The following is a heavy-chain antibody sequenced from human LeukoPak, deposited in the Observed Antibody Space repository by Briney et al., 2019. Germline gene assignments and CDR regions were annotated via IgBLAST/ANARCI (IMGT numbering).Heavy chain of an antibody. CDR1: GGSISSSSYY. J-gene: IGHJ5*02. CDR3: ARRVGVTATHNWFDP. D-gene: IGHD2-21*02. V-gene: IGHV4-39*01. Sequence: SETLSLTCTVSGGSISSSSYYWSWIRQPPGKGLEWIGSIYYSGSTYYNPSLKSRVTISVDTSKNQFSLKLSSVTAADTAVYYCARRVGVTATHNWFDPWGQGTLVTVSS. CDR2: IYYSGST.